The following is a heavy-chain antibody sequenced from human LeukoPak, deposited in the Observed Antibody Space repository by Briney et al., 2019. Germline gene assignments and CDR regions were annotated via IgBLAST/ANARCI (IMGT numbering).Heavy chain of an antibody. CDR2: IYYSGST. CDR1: GGSISSGDYY. D-gene: IGHD2-15*01. J-gene: IGHJ5*02. CDR3: ARAVVVAATNWFDP. V-gene: IGHV4-30-4*08. Sequence: SQTLSLTCTVSGGSISSGDYYWSWIRQPPGKGLEWIGYIYYSGSTYYTTSIKSRVTISVETSQHQLSLTLSSVTAADTAVYYCARAVVVAATNWFDPWGQGTLVTVSS.